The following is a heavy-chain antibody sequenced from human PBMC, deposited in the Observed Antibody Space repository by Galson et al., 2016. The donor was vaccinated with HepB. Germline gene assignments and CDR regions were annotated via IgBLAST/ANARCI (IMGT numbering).Heavy chain of an antibody. D-gene: IGHD3-16*01. J-gene: IGHJ4*02. CDR1: EFTFGDYA. Sequence: SLRLSCACSEFTFGDYAMSWFRQAPGKGLEWVSFFRSRVYDGETDYAASVKGRFTISRDDSKNIAYLQMDSLKTEDTAMYYCARGWGTADYWGQGVLVTVSS. CDR3: ARGWGTADY. CDR2: FRSRVYDGET. V-gene: IGHV3-49*03.